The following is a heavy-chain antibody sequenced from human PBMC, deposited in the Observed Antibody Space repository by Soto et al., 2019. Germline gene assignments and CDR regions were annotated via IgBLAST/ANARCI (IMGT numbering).Heavy chain of an antibody. CDR3: ARAGPTYYDFWSGYYIPSYYYYYMDV. Sequence: ASVKVSCKASGGTMSSYAVSWVRQAPGQGLEWMGGIIPNSGSTNYAQKFQGRVTITRDTSISTAYMELSRLRSDDTAVYYCARAGPTYYDFWSGYYIPSYYYYYMDVWGKGTTVTVSS. V-gene: IGHV1-2*02. D-gene: IGHD3-3*01. CDR1: GGTMSSYA. CDR2: IIPNSGST. J-gene: IGHJ6*03.